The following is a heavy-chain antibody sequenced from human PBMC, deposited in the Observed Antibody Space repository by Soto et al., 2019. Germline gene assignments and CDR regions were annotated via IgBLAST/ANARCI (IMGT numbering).Heavy chain of an antibody. J-gene: IGHJ6*03. CDR2: IIPIFGTA. CDR1: RGTFSSYV. D-gene: IGHD2-2*01. Sequence: ASVKVSCKASRGTFSSYVISGVRQAPGQGLEWMGGIIPIFGTANYAQKFQGRVTITADESTSTAYMELSSLRSEDTAVYYCASSDIVVVPAALTYYYYYYMDVWGKGTTVTVSS. V-gene: IGHV1-69*13. CDR3: ASSDIVVVPAALTYYYYYYMDV.